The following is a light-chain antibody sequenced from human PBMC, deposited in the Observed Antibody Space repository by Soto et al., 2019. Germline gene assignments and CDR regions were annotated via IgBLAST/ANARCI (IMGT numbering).Light chain of an antibody. CDR2: NDN. CDR1: SSNIGSRT. J-gene: IGLJ2*01. Sequence: QSVLTQPPSASATPGQRVTISCSGSSSNIGSRTVNWYQQLPGSAPIPLVYNDNQRPSGVPDRFSGSKSGTTASLANSGLQSEDEADYYCAAWDDSPHVILGGGTKLTVL. V-gene: IGLV1-44*01. CDR3: AAWDDSPHVI.